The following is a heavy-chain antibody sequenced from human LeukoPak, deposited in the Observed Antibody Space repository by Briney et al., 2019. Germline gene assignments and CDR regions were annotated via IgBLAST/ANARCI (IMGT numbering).Heavy chain of an antibody. J-gene: IGHJ5*02. Sequence: GGSLRLSCAASGFTFSSYGMHWVRQAPGKGLEWVAFIRYDGSNKYYADSVKDRFTISRDNSKNTLYLQMNSLRAEDTAVYYCAKEPLATIAAGFWFDPWGQGTLVTVSS. V-gene: IGHV3-30*02. CDR3: AKEPLATIAAGFWFDP. CDR1: GFTFSSYG. D-gene: IGHD6-13*01. CDR2: IRYDGSNK.